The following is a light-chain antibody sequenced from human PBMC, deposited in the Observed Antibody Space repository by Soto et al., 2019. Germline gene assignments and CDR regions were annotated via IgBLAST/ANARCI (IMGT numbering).Light chain of an antibody. V-gene: IGLV1-44*01. CDR2: NNN. J-gene: IGLJ2*01. CDR1: SSNIGSNT. Sequence: QPVLTQPPSASGTPGQRVTISCSGSSSNIGSNTVNWYQQLPGTAPRLLIYNNNQRPSGVPDRVSGSKSGTSASLAISGLQSEDEAYYYCAAWDDSLNGRVVFGGGTKVTVL. CDR3: AAWDDSLNGRVV.